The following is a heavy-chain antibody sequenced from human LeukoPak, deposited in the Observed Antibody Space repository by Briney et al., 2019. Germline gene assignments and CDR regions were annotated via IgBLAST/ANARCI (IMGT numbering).Heavy chain of an antibody. D-gene: IGHD3-10*01. CDR2: ISAYNGNT. J-gene: IGHJ4*02. CDR1: GYTFTSYG. V-gene: IGHV1-18*01. Sequence: ASVKVSCKASGYTFTSYGISWVRQAPGQGLEWMGWISAYNGNTNYAQKLQGRATMTTDTTTRTADMELRSLRSDDTAVYYCARRVRGVHTFDYWGQGTLVTVSS. CDR3: ARRVRGVHTFDY.